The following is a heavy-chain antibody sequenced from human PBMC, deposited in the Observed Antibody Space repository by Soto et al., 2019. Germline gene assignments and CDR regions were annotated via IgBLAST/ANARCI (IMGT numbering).Heavy chain of an antibody. V-gene: IGHV1-69*01. CDR3: AGGHQGGDYGEVGWYFDL. Sequence: QVQLVQSGAEVKKPGSSVKVSCKASGGTFSSYAISWVRQAPGQGLEWMGGIIPIFGTANYAQKFQGRVTITADESTSTAYMERSSLRSEDTAVYYCAGGHQGGDYGEVGWYFDLWGRGTLVTVSS. D-gene: IGHD4-17*01. J-gene: IGHJ2*01. CDR2: IIPIFGTA. CDR1: GGTFSSYA.